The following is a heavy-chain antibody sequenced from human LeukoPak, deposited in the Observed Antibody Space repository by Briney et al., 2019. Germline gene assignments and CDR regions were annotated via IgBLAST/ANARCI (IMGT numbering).Heavy chain of an antibody. D-gene: IGHD3-9*01. CDR1: GFTFSSYA. CDR3: ANTRYFALYYFDY. V-gene: IGHV3-23*01. CDR2: ISGSGGST. J-gene: IGHJ4*02. Sequence: PRGSLRLSCAASGFTFSSYAMSWVRQAPGKGLEWVSVISGSGGSTYYADSVKGRFTISRDNSKNTLYLQMNSLRAEDTAVYYCANTRYFALYYFDYWGQGTLVTVSS.